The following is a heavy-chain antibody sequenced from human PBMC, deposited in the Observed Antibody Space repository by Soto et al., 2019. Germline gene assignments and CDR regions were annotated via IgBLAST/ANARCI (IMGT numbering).Heavy chain of an antibody. Sequence: QVQLQESGPGLVKPSETLSLTFTVFGGSVSSGWYYRSLIRPPPGKGLEWNGYISYSGNTNYKSSLKSRVTISKDTSENQFSLKVNSVTAADTAVYYCARYTTGGTGFDYWGQGTLVTVSS. CDR2: ISYSGNT. V-gene: IGHV4-61*01. CDR1: GGSVSSGWYY. D-gene: IGHD1-1*01. J-gene: IGHJ4*02. CDR3: ARYTTGGTGFDY.